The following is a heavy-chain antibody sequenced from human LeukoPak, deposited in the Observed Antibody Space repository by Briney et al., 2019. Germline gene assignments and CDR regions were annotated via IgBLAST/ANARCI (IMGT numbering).Heavy chain of an antibody. CDR1: GFTFSSYV. CDR3: AKVDTSGGANCYALDY. CDR2: LSGSDGST. D-gene: IGHD2-2*01. J-gene: IGHJ4*02. Sequence: LPYSASGFTFSSYVMTSTTPSPDRTLVSVSALSGSDGSTYYADSAKGRFTISIEESQNTLYLQMKSLSAEAAAVYYCAKVDTSGGANCYALDYWGQGTLVTVSS. V-gene: IGHV3-23*01.